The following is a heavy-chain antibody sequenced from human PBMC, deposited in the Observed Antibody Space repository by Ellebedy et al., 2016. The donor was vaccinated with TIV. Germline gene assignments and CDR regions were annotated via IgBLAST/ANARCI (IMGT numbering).Heavy chain of an antibody. CDR1: GGSISSYY. Sequence: MPGGSLRLSCTVSGGSISSYYWSWIRQPPGKGLEWIGYIYYSGSTNYNPSLKSRVTISVDTSKNQFSLKLSSVTAADTAVYYCARHPFVGSSWYDYWGQGTLVTVSS. CDR3: ARHPFVGSSWYDY. V-gene: IGHV4-59*08. D-gene: IGHD6-13*01. J-gene: IGHJ4*02. CDR2: IYYSGST.